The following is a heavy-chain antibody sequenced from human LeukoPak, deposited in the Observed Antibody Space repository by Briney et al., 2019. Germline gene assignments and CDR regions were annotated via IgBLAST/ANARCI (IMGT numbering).Heavy chain of an antibody. CDR1: GYTFTSYY. CDR2: INPSGGST. D-gene: IGHD6-19*01. Sequence: ASVKVSCKASGYTFTSYYMHWVRQAPGQGLEWMGIINPSGGSTSYAQKFQGRVTMTRDTSTSTVYMELSSLRSEDTAVYYCAREPGVAVAGSDFDYWGQGTLVTVSS. CDR3: AREPGVAVAGSDFDY. J-gene: IGHJ4*02. V-gene: IGHV1-46*01.